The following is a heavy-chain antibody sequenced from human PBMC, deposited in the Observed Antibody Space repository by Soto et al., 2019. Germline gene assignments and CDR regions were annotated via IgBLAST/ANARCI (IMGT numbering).Heavy chain of an antibody. CDR1: GFTFSSYA. V-gene: IGHV3-23*01. J-gene: IGHJ5*02. CDR3: AKTSYGGVIAARPKWFDP. D-gene: IGHD6-6*01. Sequence: AGGSLRLSCAASGFTFSSYAMSWVRQAPGKGLEWVSAISGSGGSTYYADSVKGRFTISRDNSKNTLYLQMNSLRAEDTAVYYCAKTSYGGVIAARPKWFDPWGQGSLVTVSS. CDR2: ISGSGGST.